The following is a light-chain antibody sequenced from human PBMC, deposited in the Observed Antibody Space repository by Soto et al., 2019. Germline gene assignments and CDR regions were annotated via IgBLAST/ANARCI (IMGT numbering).Light chain of an antibody. J-gene: IGKJ5*01. Sequence: ETVLTQSPTTLSLSPGERAVLSCRASQSSGSALAWYQQKAGQAPRLLIYGASTWATDIPARFSGSGSGTEFTLTISSLQSEDFVVYYCQQYYSWPITFGQGTRLEIK. V-gene: IGKV3-15*01. CDR2: GAS. CDR1: QSSGSA. CDR3: QQYYSWPIT.